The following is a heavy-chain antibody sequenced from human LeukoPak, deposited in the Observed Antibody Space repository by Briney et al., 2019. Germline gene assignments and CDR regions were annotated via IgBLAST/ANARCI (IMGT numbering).Heavy chain of an antibody. CDR1: GFTFSSYG. D-gene: IGHD6-13*01. CDR2: IRYDGSNK. V-gene: IGHV3-30*02. CDR3: AKDTRSGIAAAGWFDP. Sequence: GGSLRLSCAASGFTFSSYGMHWVRQAPGKGLEWVAFIRYDGSNKYYADSVKGRFTISRDNSKNTLYLQMNSLRAEDTAVYYCAKDTRSGIAAAGWFDPWGQGTLVTVSS. J-gene: IGHJ5*02.